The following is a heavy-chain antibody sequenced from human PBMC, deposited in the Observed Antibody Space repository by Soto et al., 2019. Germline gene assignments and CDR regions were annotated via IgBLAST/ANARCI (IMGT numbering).Heavy chain of an antibody. CDR1: GFTFSSYG. V-gene: IGHV3-33*01. CDR2: IWYDGSNK. Sequence: QVQLVESGGGVVQPGRSLRLSCAASGFTFSSYGMHWVRQAPGKGLEWVAVIWYDGSNKYYADSVKGRFTISRDNSKNTLYLQMNSLRAEDTAVYYCARGATGLKDYMDVWGKGTTVTVSS. J-gene: IGHJ6*03. CDR3: ARGATGLKDYMDV.